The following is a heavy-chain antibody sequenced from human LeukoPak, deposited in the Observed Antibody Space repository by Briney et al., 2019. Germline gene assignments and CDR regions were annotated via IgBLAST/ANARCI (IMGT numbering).Heavy chain of an antibody. J-gene: IGHJ3*02. CDR3: ARDGERTRDAFDI. CDR2: ISYDGSNK. D-gene: IGHD1-1*01. Sequence: PGGSLRLSCAASGFTFSSYAMHWVRQAPGRGLEWVAVISYDGSNKYYADSVKGRFTISRDNSKNTLYLQMNSLRAEDTAVYYCARDGERTRDAFDIWGQGTMVTVSS. V-gene: IGHV3-30*04. CDR1: GFTFSSYA.